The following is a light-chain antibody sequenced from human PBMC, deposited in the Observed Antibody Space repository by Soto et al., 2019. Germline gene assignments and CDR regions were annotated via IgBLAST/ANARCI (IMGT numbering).Light chain of an antibody. V-gene: IGKV3-20*01. CDR3: QQYGSSPPVWT. Sequence: EIVLTQSPGTLSLSPGERVTLSCRASQSVSSSYLAWYQQKPGQAPRLLFYGASSRATGIPDRFSGSGSGTDFTLTISRLEPEDFAVYYCQQYGSSPPVWTFGQGTKVEIK. CDR1: QSVSSSY. J-gene: IGKJ1*01. CDR2: GAS.